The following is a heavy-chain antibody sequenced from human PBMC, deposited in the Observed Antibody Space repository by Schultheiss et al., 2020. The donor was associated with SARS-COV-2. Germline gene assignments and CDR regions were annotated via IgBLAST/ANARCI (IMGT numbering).Heavy chain of an antibody. CDR2: IKQDGSEK. Sequence: GESLKISCAASGFTFSSYWMSWVRQAPGKGLEWVANIKQDGSEKYYVDSVKGRFTISRDNAKNSLYLQMNSLRAEDTAVYYCASYSTMVRGVMDYWGQGTLVTVSS. CDR3: ASYSTMVRGVMDY. D-gene: IGHD3-10*01. CDR1: GFTFSSYW. J-gene: IGHJ4*02. V-gene: IGHV3-7*01.